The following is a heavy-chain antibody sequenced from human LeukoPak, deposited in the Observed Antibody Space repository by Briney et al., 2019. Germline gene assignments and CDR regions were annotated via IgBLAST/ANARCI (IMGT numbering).Heavy chain of an antibody. J-gene: IGHJ3*02. V-gene: IGHV3-7*01. Sequence: GGSLRLSCAASGFTFSSYWMSWVRQAPGKGLEWVANIKQDGSEKYYVDSVKGRFTISRDNAKNSLYLQMNSLRAEDTAVYYCARDRGSSWYRMDAFDIWGQGTMVTVSS. CDR1: GFTFSSYW. CDR3: ARDRGSSWYRMDAFDI. CDR2: IKQDGSEK. D-gene: IGHD6-13*01.